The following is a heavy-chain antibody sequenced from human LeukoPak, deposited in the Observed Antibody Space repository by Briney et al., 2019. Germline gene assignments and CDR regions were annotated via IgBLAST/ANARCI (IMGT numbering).Heavy chain of an antibody. J-gene: IGHJ5*02. CDR3: ARGGGEGASDT. CDR2: INHSGST. Sequence: PSETLSLTCAVYGGSFSGYYWSWIRQPPGKGLEWIGEINHSGSTNYNPSLKSRVAISVDTSKNQFSLKLNSVTAADTAVYYCARGGGEGASDTWGQGTLVTVSS. V-gene: IGHV4-34*01. CDR1: GGSFSGYY.